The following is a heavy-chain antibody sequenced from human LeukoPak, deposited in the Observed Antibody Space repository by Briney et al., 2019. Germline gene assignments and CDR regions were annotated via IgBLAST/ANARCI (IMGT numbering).Heavy chain of an antibody. CDR3: AGGPYSYDSSGAFDI. Sequence: ASQTLSLTCTVSGDSISSGDYYWSWIRQPAGKGLEWIGRISSSGSTNYNPSLKSRVTISVDTSKNQFSLKLSSVTAADTAVYFCAGGPYSYDSSGAFDIWGQGTMVTVSS. CDR2: ISSSGST. V-gene: IGHV4-61*02. J-gene: IGHJ3*02. CDR1: GDSISSGDYY. D-gene: IGHD3-22*01.